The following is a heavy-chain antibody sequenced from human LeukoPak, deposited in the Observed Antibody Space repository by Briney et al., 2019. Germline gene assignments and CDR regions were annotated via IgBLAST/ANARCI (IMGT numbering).Heavy chain of an antibody. CDR2: ISYDGSLK. V-gene: IGHV3-30*03. J-gene: IGHJ1*01. D-gene: IGHD2-15*01. Sequence: QAPGRGLEWVAVISYDGSLKYFADSVRGRFTISRDNSKNILYLQMNSLRAEDTAVYYCASDSYSPEYFQHWGQGTLVTVSS. CDR3: ASDSYSPEYFQH.